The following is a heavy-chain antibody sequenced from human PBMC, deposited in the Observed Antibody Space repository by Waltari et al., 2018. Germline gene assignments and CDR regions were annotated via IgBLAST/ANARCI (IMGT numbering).Heavy chain of an antibody. D-gene: IGHD1-1*01. CDR1: GGSISSYY. J-gene: IGHJ4*02. CDR2: IYYSGST. CDR3: ARGTGTRVFDY. V-gene: IGHV4-59*01. Sequence: QVQLQESGPGLVKPSETLSLTCTVSGGSISSYYWSWIRQPPGKGLEWIGYIYYSGSTNYNPSLKSRVTISVDTSKNQFSLKLSSVTAADTAVYYCARGTGTRVFDYWCQGTLVTVSS.